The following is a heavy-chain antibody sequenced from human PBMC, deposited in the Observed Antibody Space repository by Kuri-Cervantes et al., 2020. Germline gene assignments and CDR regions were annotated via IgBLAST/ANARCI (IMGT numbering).Heavy chain of an antibody. J-gene: IGHJ4*02. V-gene: IGHV1-2*04. CDR3: ARGTHCNYGGNSDCFDY. CDR2: ISPNSGGT. D-gene: IGHD4-23*01. CDR1: GYTFTSYD. Sequence: ASVKVSCKASGYTFTSYDINWVRQAPGQGLEWMGGISPNSGGTNYAQKFQGWVTMTRDTSISTAYMELRSLRSDDTAVYYCARGTHCNYGGNSDCFDYWGQGTLVTVSS.